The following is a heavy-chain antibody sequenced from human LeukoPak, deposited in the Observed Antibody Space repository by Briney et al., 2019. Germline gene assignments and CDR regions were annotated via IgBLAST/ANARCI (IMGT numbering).Heavy chain of an antibody. V-gene: IGHV4-39*01. D-gene: IGHD5-12*01. Sequence: PPETLSLTCTVSGGSISSSSYYWGWIRQPPGKGLEWIGSIYYSGSTYYNPSLKSRVTISVDTSKNQFSLKLSSVTAADTAVYYCARAYIVATIQYFDYWGQGTLVTVSS. CDR1: GGSISSSSYY. J-gene: IGHJ4*02. CDR2: IYYSGST. CDR3: ARAYIVATIQYFDY.